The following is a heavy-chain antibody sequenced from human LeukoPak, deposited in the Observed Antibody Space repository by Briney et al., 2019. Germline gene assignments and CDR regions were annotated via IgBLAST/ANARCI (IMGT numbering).Heavy chain of an antibody. J-gene: IGHJ4*02. CDR2: ITSSSGST. D-gene: IGHD3-22*01. CDR1: GFTFSNYG. CDR3: AKRRGGGIIVVRGNSYFDY. Sequence: GESLRLSCAASGFTFSNYGMTWVRQAPGKGLEWVSTITSSSGSTYYADSVKGRFTISRDNSNNTLFSQMNSLRAEDTAIYYCAKRRGGGIIVVRGNSYFDYWGQGTLVTVSS. V-gene: IGHV3-23*01.